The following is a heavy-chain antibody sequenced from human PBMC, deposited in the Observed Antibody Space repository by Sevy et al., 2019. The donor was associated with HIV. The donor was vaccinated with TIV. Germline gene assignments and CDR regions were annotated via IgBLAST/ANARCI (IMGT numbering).Heavy chain of an antibody. CDR1: VFTFSNYN. CDR2: ISTSSGYI. Sequence: GGSLRLSCAASVFTFSNYNMNWVRQAPGKGLEWVSFISTSSGYIYYEDSVKGRFTISRDNAKNSLYLQMNSLRAEDTAVYYCTRDKTILEGRYGMDVWGQGTTVTVSS. CDR3: TRDKTILEGRYGMDV. V-gene: IGHV3-21*01. J-gene: IGHJ6*02. D-gene: IGHD3-3*01.